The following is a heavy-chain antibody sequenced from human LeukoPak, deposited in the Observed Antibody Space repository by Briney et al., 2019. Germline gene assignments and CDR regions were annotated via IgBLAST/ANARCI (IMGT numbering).Heavy chain of an antibody. CDR3: AFSGYYYAFDY. Sequence: GPSVKVCCNAYGYTFTSFATNGVQRASVPGLVWMGWINTNTGNPTYAQGFTGRFVFSLDTSVSTAYLQISSLKAEDTAVYYCAFSGYYYAFDYWGQGTLVTVSS. V-gene: IGHV7-4-1*02. J-gene: IGHJ4*02. CDR1: GYTFTSFA. D-gene: IGHD3-22*01. CDR2: INTNTGNP.